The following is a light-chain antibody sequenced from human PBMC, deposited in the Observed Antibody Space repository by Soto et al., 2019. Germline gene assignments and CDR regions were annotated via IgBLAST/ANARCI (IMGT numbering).Light chain of an antibody. V-gene: IGKV3-20*01. J-gene: IGKJ1*01. CDR1: QSISNNY. CDR2: GVS. Sequence: EIVLTQSPGTLSLSPGERATLSCRASQSISNNYLAWYQQRPGQAPRLLIYGVSSRATGIADRFSGSGSGTDFTLTISRLEPEDFGMSSCQQSTAFGQGTRVEI. CDR3: QQSTA.